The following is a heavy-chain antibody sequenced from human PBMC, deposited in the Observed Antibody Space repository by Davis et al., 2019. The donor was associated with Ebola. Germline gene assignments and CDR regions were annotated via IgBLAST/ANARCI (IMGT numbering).Heavy chain of an antibody. Sequence: GESLRISCAASGFTFSSYGMHWVRQAPGKGLEWVAVISYDGSNKYYADSVKGRFTISRDNSKNTLYLQMNSLRAEDTAVYYCARVGGIYREDYWGQGTLVTVSS. J-gene: IGHJ4*02. CDR1: GFTFSSYG. V-gene: IGHV3-30*03. CDR2: ISYDGSNK. D-gene: IGHD5-12*01. CDR3: ARVGGIYREDY.